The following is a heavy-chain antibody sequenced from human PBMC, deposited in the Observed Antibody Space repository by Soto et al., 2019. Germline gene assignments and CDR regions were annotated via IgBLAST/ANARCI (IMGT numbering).Heavy chain of an antibody. CDR2: IHYSGST. J-gene: IGHJ5*02. V-gene: IGHV4-31*03. D-gene: IGHD3-16*01. CDR3: TRGLDWAHLGS. CDR1: GGSTSSGGYY. Sequence: QVQLQESGPGLVKPSQTLSLTCIVSGGSTSSGGYYRSWIRQYPGKGLEWFGTIHYSGSTYYNPSLRSRAPMSIGTSNFLFSLKLSSVTAADTAVASCTRGLDWAHLGSWGQGTLVTVSS.